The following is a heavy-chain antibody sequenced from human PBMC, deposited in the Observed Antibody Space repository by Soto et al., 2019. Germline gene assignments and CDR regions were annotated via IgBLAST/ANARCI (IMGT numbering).Heavy chain of an antibody. V-gene: IGHV4-34*01. CDR2: INHSGST. CDR1: GGSFSGYY. D-gene: IGHD2-8*02. J-gene: IGHJ4*02. CDR3: ARDKITGLLDY. Sequence: ETLSLTCAVHGGSFSGYYWTWIRQPPGTGLEWIGEINHSGSTNYNPSLKSRVTISVDTSKNQFSLKLTSVTAADTAVYYCARDKITGLLDYWGQGTLVTVSS.